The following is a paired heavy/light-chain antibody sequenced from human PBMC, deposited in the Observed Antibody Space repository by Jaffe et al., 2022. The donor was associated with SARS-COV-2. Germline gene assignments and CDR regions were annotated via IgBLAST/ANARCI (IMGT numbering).Heavy chain of an antibody. CDR1: GASMNNYY. J-gene: IGHJ6*02. V-gene: IGHV4-59*01. Sequence: QVKLQESGPGLVKTSETLSLTCTVSGASMNNYYWSWIRQPPGKGVEWIGYVHVSGTTSYSPSLKSRLTMSVDTSKNQFSLKVSSVTAADSAIYYCARGNYLHGVEVWGQGITVTVSS. CDR2: VHVSGTT. D-gene: IGHD1-7*01. CDR3: ARGNYLHGVEV.
Light chain of an antibody. V-gene: IGKV3-20*01. CDR3: HQYSRSLWT. CDR2: GAS. Sequence: DIVLTQSPGTLSLSPGERATLSCRASQRISSDYLAWYQQKPGQAPRLLIYGASSRATGIPDRFSGSGSGTDFTLTVSRLEPEDFAVYYCHQYSRSLWTFGQGTKVEIK. CDR1: QRISSDY. J-gene: IGKJ1*01.